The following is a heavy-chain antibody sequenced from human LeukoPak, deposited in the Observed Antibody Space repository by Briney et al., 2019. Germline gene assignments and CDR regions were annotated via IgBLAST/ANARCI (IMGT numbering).Heavy chain of an antibody. CDR3: ARDALFGVVDYFDY. V-gene: IGHV3-11*01. Sequence: GGSLRLSCAASGFTLSDYYMVWVRQAPGKGLEWVSLSSSSGSINYYADSVKGRFTVSRDNAKNSVYLQMNGLRAEDTAVYYCARDALFGVVDYFDYWGQGTLVSVSS. D-gene: IGHD3-3*01. J-gene: IGHJ4*02. CDR1: GFTLSDYY. CDR2: SSSSGSIN.